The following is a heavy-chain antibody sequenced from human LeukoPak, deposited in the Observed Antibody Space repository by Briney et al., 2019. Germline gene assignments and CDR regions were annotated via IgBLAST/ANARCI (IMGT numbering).Heavy chain of an antibody. CDR3: AKDLNPSEILWFGELRYYFDY. CDR1: GFTFSSYA. V-gene: IGHV3-23*01. J-gene: IGHJ4*02. Sequence: GGSLKLSCAASGFTFSSYAMSWVRQAPGKGLELVSAISGSGGSTYYADSVKGRFTISRDNSKNTLYLQMNSLRAEDTAVYYCAKDLNPSEILWFGELRYYFDYWGQGTLVTVSS. D-gene: IGHD3-10*01. CDR2: ISGSGGST.